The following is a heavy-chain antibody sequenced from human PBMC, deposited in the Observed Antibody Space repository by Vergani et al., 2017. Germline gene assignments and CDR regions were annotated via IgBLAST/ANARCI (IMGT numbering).Heavy chain of an antibody. D-gene: IGHD3-22*01. J-gene: IGHJ4*02. CDR1: GFSFSSYA. Sequence: EVQLLESGGGLVQPGGSLRLPCAACGFSFSSYAMGWARQAPGEGLEWVSAIRGSGGSTYYADSVKGRFTLSRDNSKNTLFLQMNSLRAEATAVYYCAKDHPYYYDSSGSWGQGTLVTVSS. CDR3: AKDHPYYYDSSGS. V-gene: IGHV3-23*01. CDR2: IRGSGGST.